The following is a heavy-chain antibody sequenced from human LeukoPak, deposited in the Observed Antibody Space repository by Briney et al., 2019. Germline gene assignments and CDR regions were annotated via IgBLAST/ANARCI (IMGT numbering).Heavy chain of an antibody. CDR3: ATLAVAGDYYFDY. CDR2: IIPIFGTA. V-gene: IGHV1-69*05. CDR1: GGTFSSYA. D-gene: IGHD6-19*01. Sequence: ASVKVSCKASGGTFSSYAISWVRQAPGQGLEWMGGIIPIFGTANYAQKFQGRVTITTDESTSTAYMELSSLRSEDTAVYYCATLAVAGDYYFDYWGQGTLVTVSS. J-gene: IGHJ4*02.